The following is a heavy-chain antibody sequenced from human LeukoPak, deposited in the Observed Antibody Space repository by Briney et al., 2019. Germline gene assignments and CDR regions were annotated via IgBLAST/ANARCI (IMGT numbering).Heavy chain of an antibody. CDR1: GFTFSDYY. CDR3: ARDMVRGPFDY. D-gene: IGHD3-10*01. Sequence: TTGGSLRLSCAASGFTFSDYYMSWIRQAPGKGLEWVSYISSSGSTIYYADSVKGRFTISRDNAKNSLYLQMNSLRAEDTAVYYCARDMVRGPFDYWGQGTLVTVSS. J-gene: IGHJ4*02. CDR2: ISSSGSTI. V-gene: IGHV3-11*01.